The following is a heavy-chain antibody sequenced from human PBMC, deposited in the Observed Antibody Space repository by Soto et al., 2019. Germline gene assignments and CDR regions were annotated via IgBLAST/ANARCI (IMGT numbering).Heavy chain of an antibody. J-gene: IGHJ5*02. D-gene: IGHD3-22*01. CDR3: ARKDKSGYFNWFDP. CDR2: IFPSDSDT. V-gene: IGHV5-51*01. Sequence: ESLKISCRTSGYKFTSSWIAWVRQMPGKGLEWMGIIFPSDSDTRYSPSFQGQVTISADRSTSTVFLQWASLKASDTAVYFCARKDKSGYFNWFDPWGQGTLVTVSS. CDR1: GYKFTSSW.